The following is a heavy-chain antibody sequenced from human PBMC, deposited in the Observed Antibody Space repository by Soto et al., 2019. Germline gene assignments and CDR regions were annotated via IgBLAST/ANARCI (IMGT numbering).Heavy chain of an antibody. CDR1: GGSFGGYQ. D-gene: IGHD3-16*01. V-gene: IGHV4-34*01. CDR3: VRAVPWGKSFDI. Sequence: QVQLQQWGAGLLKPSETLSLTCAVYGGSFGGYQWSWIRQPPGEGLEWIGEINQSGSTNYNPSLKSRVAISLDTSETQFSLRLNSLTAADTAVYYCVRAVPWGKSFDIWGLGTTVTVSS. J-gene: IGHJ3*02. CDR2: INQSGST.